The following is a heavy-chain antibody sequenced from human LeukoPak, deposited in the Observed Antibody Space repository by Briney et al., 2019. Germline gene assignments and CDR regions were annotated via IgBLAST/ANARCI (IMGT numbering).Heavy chain of an antibody. CDR2: IYYSGST. V-gene: IGHV4-59*01. J-gene: IGHJ5*02. CDR1: GGSISSYY. D-gene: IGHD2-21*02. CDR3: ARDSTGYSNPQRPLVVTAGWFDP. Sequence: PSETLSLTCTVSGGSISSYYWSWIRQPPGKGLEWIGYIYYSGSTNYNPSLKSRVTISVDTSKNQFSLKLSSVTAADTAVYYCARDSTGYSNPQRPLVVTAGWFDPWGQGTLVTVSS.